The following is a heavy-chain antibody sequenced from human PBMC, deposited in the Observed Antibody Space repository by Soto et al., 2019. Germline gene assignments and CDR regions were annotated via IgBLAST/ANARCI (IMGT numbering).Heavy chain of an antibody. CDR2: IYPGNSDI. CDR1: GYSFTTYW. J-gene: IGHJ5*02. D-gene: IGHD4-17*01. V-gene: IGHV5-51*01. Sequence: PGESLKISCQGSGYSFTTYWIGWVRQMPGKGLEWMGIIYPGNSDIRYSPSFQGQVTISADKSISTAYLRWSGLKASDTAMYYCARLGIWSYGMDPWGQGTLVTVSS. CDR3: ARLGIWSYGMDP.